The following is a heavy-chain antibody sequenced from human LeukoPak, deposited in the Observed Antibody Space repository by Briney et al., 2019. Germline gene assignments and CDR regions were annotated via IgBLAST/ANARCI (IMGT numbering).Heavy chain of an antibody. Sequence: GGSLRLSCAASGFTFSTYGMHWVRQAPGKGLEWEAVIWYDGSNKDYADSVKGRFTISRDNSKNTVYLQMNSLRAEDTAVYYCAKGGDYMHWFDRWGQGTLVTVSS. D-gene: IGHD4-17*01. J-gene: IGHJ5*02. CDR1: GFTFSTYG. CDR2: IWYDGSNK. CDR3: AKGGDYMHWFDR. V-gene: IGHV3-33*06.